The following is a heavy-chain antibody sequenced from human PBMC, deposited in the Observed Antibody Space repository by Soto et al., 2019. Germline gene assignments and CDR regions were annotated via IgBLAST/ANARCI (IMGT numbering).Heavy chain of an antibody. CDR3: ARELLFYDSDGFSWDDAFDI. CDR2: IYQSGST. D-gene: IGHD3-22*01. CDR1: GGSLSRSAYS. V-gene: IGHV4-30-2*01. J-gene: IGHJ3*02. Sequence: QLHLQESGAGLVKPSQTLSLTCAVSGGSLSRSAYSWSWIRQPPGKGLEWIGFIYQSGSTYYNPALKSRVTMSLDRTKNQFPLKLSSVTAADTAVYYCARELLFYDSDGFSWDDAFDIWGQGTMVTVSS.